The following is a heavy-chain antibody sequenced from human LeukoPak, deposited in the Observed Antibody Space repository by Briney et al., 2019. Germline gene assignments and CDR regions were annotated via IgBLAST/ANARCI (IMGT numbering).Heavy chain of an antibody. CDR1: GGSISSSSYY. CDR2: IYYSGTT. J-gene: IGHJ4*02. Sequence: SETLSLTCTVSGGSISSSSYYWGWIRQPPGKGLEWIGNIYYSGTTYCSPSLKSRVTISVDTSKNQFSLRLSSVTAADTAVYYCATIDDSSGYYYFAYWGQGTLVTVS. D-gene: IGHD3-22*01. CDR3: ATIDDSSGYYYFAY. V-gene: IGHV4-39*01.